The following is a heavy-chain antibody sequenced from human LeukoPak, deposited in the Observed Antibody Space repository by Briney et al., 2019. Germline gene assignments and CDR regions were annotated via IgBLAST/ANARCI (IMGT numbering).Heavy chain of an antibody. D-gene: IGHD6-19*01. J-gene: IGHJ4*02. V-gene: IGHV4-61*02. Sequence: ASETLSLTCTVSGGSISSGSYYWSWIRQPPGKGLEWIGRIYTSVNTNYNPSLKSRVSISVVTSKNQFSLQLSSVTAEDTAVYYCARGGAVAGMEFDYWGQGTLVTVSS. CDR2: IYTSVNT. CDR1: GGSISSGSYY. CDR3: ARGGAVAGMEFDY.